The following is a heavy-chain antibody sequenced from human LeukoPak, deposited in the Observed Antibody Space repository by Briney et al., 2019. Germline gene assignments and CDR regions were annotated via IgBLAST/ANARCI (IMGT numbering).Heavy chain of an antibody. D-gene: IGHD3-22*01. CDR1: GGSISSSSYY. Sequence: SETLSLTCTVSGGSISSSSYYWGWIRQPPGKGLEWIGSIYYSGTTYYNPSLKSRVTISVDTSKNQFSPNLSSVTAADTAVYYCARQGKDSSGYLFFDYWGQGTLVTVSS. J-gene: IGHJ4*02. CDR2: IYYSGTT. V-gene: IGHV4-39*01. CDR3: ARQGKDSSGYLFFDY.